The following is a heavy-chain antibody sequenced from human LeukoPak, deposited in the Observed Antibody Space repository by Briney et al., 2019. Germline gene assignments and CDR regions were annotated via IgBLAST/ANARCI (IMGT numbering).Heavy chain of an antibody. D-gene: IGHD3-22*01. V-gene: IGHV3-33*06. Sequence: GGSLRLSCAAPGFTFSSYGMHWVRQAPGKGLEWVAVIWHDGSNTYYADSVKGRFTISRDNSKNTLYLQMNSLRAEDTAVYYCAKQGLECYDSSGYSYFDYWGQGTLVTVSS. CDR3: AKQGLECYDSSGYSYFDY. J-gene: IGHJ4*02. CDR2: IWHDGSNT. CDR1: GFTFSSYG.